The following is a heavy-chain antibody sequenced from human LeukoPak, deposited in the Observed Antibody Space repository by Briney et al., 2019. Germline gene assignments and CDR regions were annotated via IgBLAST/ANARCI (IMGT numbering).Heavy chain of an antibody. J-gene: IGHJ4*02. CDR1: GFTFSDYW. V-gene: IGHV3-7*04. Sequence: GGSLRLSCAASGFTFSDYWMSWVRQAPGKGLEWVANIKQDGSEKYYVDSVKGRFTISRDNAKNSLYLQMNSLRAEDTAVFYCARDGTYTDYDPDFDIWGQGTLVSVSS. D-gene: IGHD5-12*01. CDR2: IKQDGSEK. CDR3: ARDGTYTDYDPDFDI.